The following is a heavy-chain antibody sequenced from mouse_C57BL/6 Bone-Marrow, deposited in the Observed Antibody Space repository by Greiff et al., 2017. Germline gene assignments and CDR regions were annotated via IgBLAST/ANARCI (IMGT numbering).Heavy chain of an antibody. D-gene: IGHD3-1*01. CDR3: ARSGV. CDR1: GYTFTSYW. J-gene: IGHJ1*03. Sequence: QVQLQQPGAELVRPGTSVTLSCKASGYTFTSYWMHWVKQRPGQGLEWIGVIDPSDSYTNYNQKFKGKATLTVDTSSSTAYMQLSSLTSEDSAVYYCARSGVWGTGTTVTVSS. V-gene: IGHV1-59*01. CDR2: IDPSDSYT.